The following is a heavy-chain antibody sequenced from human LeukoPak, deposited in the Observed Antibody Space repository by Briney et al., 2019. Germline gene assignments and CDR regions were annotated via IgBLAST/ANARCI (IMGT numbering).Heavy chain of an antibody. D-gene: IGHD3-22*01. V-gene: IGHV3-15*01. CDR1: GFTFSNAW. J-gene: IGHJ4*02. CDR3: ARHAFHNDNSDYYFAH. Sequence: AGGSLRLSCAASGFTFSNAWMSWVRQAPGKGLEWVGRIKSKTDGGTTDYAAPVKGRFTISRDDSKNTLYLQMNSLKTEDTAMYYCARHAFHNDNSDYYFAHWGQGTLVTVSS. CDR2: IKSKTDGGTT.